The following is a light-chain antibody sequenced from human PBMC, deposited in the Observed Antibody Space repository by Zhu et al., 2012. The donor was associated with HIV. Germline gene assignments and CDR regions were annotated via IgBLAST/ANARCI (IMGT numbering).Light chain of an antibody. CDR1: QSVGSW. CDR3: QQYNSYSLT. V-gene: IGKV1-5*03. Sequence: DIQMTQSPSTLSAPIGDRVTISCRASQSVGSWSAWYQHKPGQAPKLLINKASTLEDGVPLRFSGSGSGTEFTLTINSLQRDDSAIYYCQQYNSYSLTFGQGTKVEIK. J-gene: IGKJ1*01. CDR2: KAS.